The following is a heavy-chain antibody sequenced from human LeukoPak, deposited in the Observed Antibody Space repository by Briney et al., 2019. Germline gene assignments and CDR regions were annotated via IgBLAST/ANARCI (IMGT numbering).Heavy chain of an antibody. V-gene: IGHV4-59*01. CDR2: IYYSGST. Sequence: PSETLSLTCTVSGGSISSYYWSWIRQPPGKGLGWIGYIYYSGSTNYNPSLKSRVTISVDTSKNQFSLKLSSVTAADTAVYYCARVGSYDSSGPLGDWFDPWGQGTLVTVSS. D-gene: IGHD3-22*01. CDR3: ARVGSYDSSGPLGDWFDP. CDR1: GGSISSYY. J-gene: IGHJ5*02.